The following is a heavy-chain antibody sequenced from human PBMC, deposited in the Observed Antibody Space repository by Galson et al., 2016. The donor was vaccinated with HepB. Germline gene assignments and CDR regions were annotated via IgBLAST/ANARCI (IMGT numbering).Heavy chain of an antibody. V-gene: IGHV5-51*01. CDR2: IYPGDSDT. J-gene: IGHJ4*02. CDR3: ARIPKLGYYYDGSDYYPYFDY. D-gene: IGHD3-22*01. CDR1: GYSFTSYW. Sequence: QSGAEVKKPGESLKISCKVSGYSFTSYWIGWVRQMPGKGLEWVGIIYPGDSDTRYSPSFQGQVTIPADKSITTAYLQWSSLKASDTAMFYCARIPKLGYYYDGSDYYPYFDYWGQGTLVTVSS.